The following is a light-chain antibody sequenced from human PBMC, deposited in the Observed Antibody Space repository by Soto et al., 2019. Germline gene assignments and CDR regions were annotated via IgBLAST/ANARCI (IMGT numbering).Light chain of an antibody. CDR1: SSNIGAGYD. CDR3: QSYDISLSAGV. Sequence: QAVVTQPPSVSGAPGQRVTMSCTGSSSNIGAGYDVQWFQQLPGTAPRLLIYGNINRLSGVPARFSGSKSGTSASLAITGLQAEDEADYYCQSYDISLSAGVFGGGTKLTVL. J-gene: IGLJ3*02. V-gene: IGLV1-40*01. CDR2: GNI.